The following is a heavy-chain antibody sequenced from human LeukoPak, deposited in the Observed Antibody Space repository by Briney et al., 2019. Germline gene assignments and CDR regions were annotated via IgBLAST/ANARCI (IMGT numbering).Heavy chain of an antibody. CDR2: TSYDGSKN. Sequence: GGSLRLSCVASGFTFSRYSMHWVRQAPGKGLEWVAVTSYDGSKNYYADSVKGRFTVSRDNSKNTLFLQMNSLRAEDTAVYYCAKDGGLWVSAHWGDSWGRGTLVTVSS. J-gene: IGHJ4*02. CDR3: AKDGGLWVSAHWGDS. CDR1: GFTFSRYS. D-gene: IGHD7-27*01. V-gene: IGHV3-30-3*01.